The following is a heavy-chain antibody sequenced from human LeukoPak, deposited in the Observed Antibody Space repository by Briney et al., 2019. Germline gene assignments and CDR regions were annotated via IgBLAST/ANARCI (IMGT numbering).Heavy chain of an antibody. J-gene: IGHJ6*02. CDR1: GGSISSGDYY. CDR2: IYYSGST. D-gene: IGHD6-13*01. CDR3: ARQGGWGTYSSSWYYYYYGMDV. Sequence: SQTLSLTCTVSGGSISSGDYYWSWIRQPPGKGLEWIGYIYYSGSTYYNPSLKSRVTISVDTSKNQFSLKLSSVTAADTAVYYCARQGGWGTYSSSWYYYYYGMDVWGQGTTVTVSS. V-gene: IGHV4-30-4*01.